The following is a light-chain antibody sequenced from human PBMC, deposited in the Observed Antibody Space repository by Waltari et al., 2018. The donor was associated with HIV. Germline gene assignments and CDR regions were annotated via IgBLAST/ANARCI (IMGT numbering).Light chain of an antibody. J-gene: IGKJ5*01. Sequence: EIVLTQSPATLSFSPGERATLSCRASRSVSGYLAWYQQQPGQAPRLLTYDASSRATGIPARFSGSESGTDFTLTISSLEPEDFAVYYCQQRYNWPRTFGQGTRLEIK. CDR1: RSVSGY. V-gene: IGKV3-11*01. CDR2: DAS. CDR3: QQRYNWPRT.